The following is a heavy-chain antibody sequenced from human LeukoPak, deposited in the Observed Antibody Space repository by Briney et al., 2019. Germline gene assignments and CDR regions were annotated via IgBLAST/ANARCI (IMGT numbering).Heavy chain of an antibody. V-gene: IGHV3-30*02. Sequence: PGGSLRLSCAASGFTFSSYGMHWVRQAPGKGPEWVAFIRYDGSNKYYADSVKGRFTISRDNSKNTLYLQMNSLRAEDTAVYYCAKDSRAVAGAVDYWGQGTLVTVSS. CDR3: AKDSRAVAGAVDY. D-gene: IGHD6-19*01. CDR2: IRYDGSNK. CDR1: GFTFSSYG. J-gene: IGHJ4*02.